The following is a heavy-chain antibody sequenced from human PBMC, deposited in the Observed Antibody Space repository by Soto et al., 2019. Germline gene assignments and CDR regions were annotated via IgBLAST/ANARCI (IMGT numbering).Heavy chain of an antibody. D-gene: IGHD2-15*01. CDR1: GGSISSYY. J-gene: IGHJ6*04. V-gene: IGHV4-59*01. Sequence: SETLSLTCTVSGGSISSYYWSWIRQPPGKGLEWIGYIYYTGSTNYNPSLESRVTISLDTSKNQFSLNLRSVTAADTAVYYCARDLLSIPGDVWGKGTTVTVSS. CDR2: IYYTGST. CDR3: ARDLLSIPGDV.